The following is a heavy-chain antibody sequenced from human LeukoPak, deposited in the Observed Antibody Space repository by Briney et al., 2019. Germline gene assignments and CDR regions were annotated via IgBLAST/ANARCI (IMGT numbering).Heavy chain of an antibody. CDR2: ISGSGGST. V-gene: IGHV3-23*01. J-gene: IGHJ6*02. Sequence: GGSLRLSCAASGFTFSSYAMSWVRQAPGKGLEWVSAISGSGGSTYYADSVKGRFTISRDNSKNTLYLQMNSLRAEDTAVYYCAKVDGSGSPRWYYYYYGMDVWGQGTTVTVSS. D-gene: IGHD3-10*01. CDR3: AKVDGSGSPRWYYYYYGMDV. CDR1: GFTFSSYA.